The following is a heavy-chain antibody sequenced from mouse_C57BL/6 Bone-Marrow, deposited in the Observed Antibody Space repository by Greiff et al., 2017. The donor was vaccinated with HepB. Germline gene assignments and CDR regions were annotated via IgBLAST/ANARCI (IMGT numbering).Heavy chain of an antibody. D-gene: IGHD1-1*01. Sequence: QVQLQQSGAELVKPGASVKLSCKASGYTFTSYWMHWVKQRPGQGLEWIGMIHPNSGSTNYNEKFKSKATLTVDKSSSTAYMQISSLTSEDSAVYYCASFYGSSLFDYWGQGTTLTVSS. CDR2: IHPNSGST. V-gene: IGHV1-64*01. J-gene: IGHJ2*01. CDR1: GYTFTSYW. CDR3: ASFYGSSLFDY.